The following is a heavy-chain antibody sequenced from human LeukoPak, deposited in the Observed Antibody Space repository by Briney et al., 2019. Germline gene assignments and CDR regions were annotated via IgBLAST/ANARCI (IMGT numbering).Heavy chain of an antibody. CDR3: ARVDYYDSRSPFDI. Sequence: ASVKVSCKASGYTFTSYGISWVRQAPGQGLEWMGWINPNSGGTNYAQKFQGRVTMTRDTSISTAYMELSRLRSDDTAVYYCARVDYYDSRSPFDIWGQGTMVTVSS. CDR2: INPNSGGT. J-gene: IGHJ3*02. V-gene: IGHV1-2*02. D-gene: IGHD3-22*01. CDR1: GYTFTSYG.